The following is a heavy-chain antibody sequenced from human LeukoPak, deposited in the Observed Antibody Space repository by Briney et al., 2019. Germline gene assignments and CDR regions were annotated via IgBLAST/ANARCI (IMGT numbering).Heavy chain of an antibody. CDR3: ARVKGVAAAGLDY. J-gene: IGHJ4*02. D-gene: IGHD6-13*01. CDR1: GYTFTGYN. V-gene: IGHV1-2*02. CDR2: INPNSGDT. Sequence: ASVKVSCKASGYTFTGYNIHWVRQAPGQGLEWMGWINPNSGDTNYAQKFQGRVTMTRDTSISTAYMEVSRLTSDGTAVYYCARVKGVAAAGLDYWGQGTLVTASS.